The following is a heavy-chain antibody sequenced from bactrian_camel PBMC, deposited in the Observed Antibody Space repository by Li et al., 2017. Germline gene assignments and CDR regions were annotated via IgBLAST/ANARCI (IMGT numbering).Heavy chain of an antibody. V-gene: IGHV3S55*01. D-gene: IGHD6*01. J-gene: IGHJ4*01. Sequence: QVQLVESGGGSVEAGGSLRLSCVVSGYTAGSPCMAWFRQAPGKEREWVAIIDRDDNRRYTDSVKGRFTISRDNAENTLYLQLNDLTSEDTAMYFCAKGEGAMVAGGDPERHVRGQGTQVTVS. CDR1: GYTAGSPC. CDR2: IDRDDNR.